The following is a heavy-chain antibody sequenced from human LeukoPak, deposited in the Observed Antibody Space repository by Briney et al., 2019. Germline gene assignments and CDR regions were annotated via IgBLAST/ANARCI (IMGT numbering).Heavy chain of an antibody. V-gene: IGHV1-69*06. CDR3: ARDRRLISDILIGYYRTEYYYYMDV. Sequence: GASVKVSCKASGGTFSSYAISWVRQAPGQGLEWMGGIIPIFGTANYAQKFQGRVTITADKSTSTAYMELSSLRSEDTAVYYCARDRRLISDILIGYYRTEYYYYMDVWGKGTTVTISS. J-gene: IGHJ6*03. CDR1: GGTFSSYA. D-gene: IGHD3-9*01. CDR2: IIPIFGTA.